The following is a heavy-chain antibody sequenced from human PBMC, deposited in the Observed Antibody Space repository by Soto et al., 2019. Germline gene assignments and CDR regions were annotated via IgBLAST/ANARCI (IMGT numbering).Heavy chain of an antibody. Sequence: LTCTVSGGSISSGGSYWGWIRQPPGKGLEWIGYIYYSGNTYFNPSLKSRVTLSVDTSKNQFSLNLSSVTAADTAVYYCVRYCSTTKCPFDYWGQGTLVTVSS. V-gene: IGHV4-30-4*01. CDR2: IYYSGNT. CDR3: VRYCSTTKCPFDY. J-gene: IGHJ4*02. D-gene: IGHD2-2*01. CDR1: GGSISSGGSY.